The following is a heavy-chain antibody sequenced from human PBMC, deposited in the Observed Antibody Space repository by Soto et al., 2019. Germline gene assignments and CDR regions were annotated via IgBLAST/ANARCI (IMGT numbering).Heavy chain of an antibody. CDR1: GGSFSGYY. D-gene: IGHD6-6*01. Sequence: SETLSLTCAVYGGSFSGYYWSWIRQPPGKGLEWIGEINHSGSTNYNPSLKSRVTISVDTSKNQFSLKLSSVTAADTAVYYCVKGSSALILYYFDYWGQGTLVTVSS. CDR2: INHSGST. CDR3: VKGSSALILYYFDY. V-gene: IGHV4-34*01. J-gene: IGHJ4*02.